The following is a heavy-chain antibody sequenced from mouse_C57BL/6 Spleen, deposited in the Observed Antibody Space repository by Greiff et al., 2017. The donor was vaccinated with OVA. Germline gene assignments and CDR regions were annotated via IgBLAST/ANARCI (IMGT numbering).Heavy chain of an antibody. D-gene: IGHD2-4*01. J-gene: IGHJ4*01. V-gene: IGHV1-74*01. CDR3: VIRGHDYGDGDYYAMDY. CDR2: IHPSDSDT. Sequence: QVQLKQPGAELVKPGASVKVSCKASGYTFTSYWMHWVKQRPGQGLEWIGRIHPSDSDTNYNQKFKGKATLTVDKSSSTAYMQLSSLTSEDSAVYYCVIRGHDYGDGDYYAMDYRGQGTSVTVSS. CDR1: GYTFTSYW.